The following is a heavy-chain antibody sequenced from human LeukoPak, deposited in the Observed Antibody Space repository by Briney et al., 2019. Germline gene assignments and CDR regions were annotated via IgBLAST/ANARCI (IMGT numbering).Heavy chain of an antibody. D-gene: IGHD2-15*01. CDR3: ASMGAARHSYYYYYYGMDV. Sequence: GGSLRLSCAASGFTVSSNYVSWVRQAPGKGLEWVSVIYSGGSTYYADSVKGRFTISRHNSKNTLYLQMNSLRAEDTAVYYCASMGAARHSYYYYYYGMDVWGQGTTVTVSS. CDR1: GFTVSSNY. J-gene: IGHJ6*02. V-gene: IGHV3-53*04. CDR2: IYSGGST.